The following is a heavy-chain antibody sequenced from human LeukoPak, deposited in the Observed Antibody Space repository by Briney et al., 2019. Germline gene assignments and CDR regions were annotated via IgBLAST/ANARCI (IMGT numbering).Heavy chain of an antibody. CDR2: IYYSGST. CDR1: GGSISSGGYY. D-gene: IGHD4-17*01. CDR3: ARGVPPLYGDYLVNFPNFDY. V-gene: IGHV4-31*03. J-gene: IGHJ4*02. Sequence: PSETLSLTCTVSGGSISSGGYYWSWIRQHPGKGLEWTGYIYYSGSTNYNPSLKSRVTISVDTSKNQFSLKLSSVTAADTAVYYCARGVPPLYGDYLVNFPNFDYWGQGTLVTVSS.